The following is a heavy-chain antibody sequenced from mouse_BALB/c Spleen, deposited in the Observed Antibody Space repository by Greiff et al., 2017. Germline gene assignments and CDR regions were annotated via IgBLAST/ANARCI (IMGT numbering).Heavy chain of an antibody. Sequence: VQLQQSGPGLVQPSQSLSITCTVSGFSLTSYGVHWVRQSPGKGLEWLGVIWSGGSTDYNAAFISRLSISKDNSKSQVFFKMNSLQANDTAIYYCARKGHYDSFAYWGQGTLVTVSA. CDR1: GFSLTSYG. CDR2: IWSGGST. D-gene: IGHD2-4*01. CDR3: ARKGHYDSFAY. J-gene: IGHJ3*01. V-gene: IGHV2-2*02.